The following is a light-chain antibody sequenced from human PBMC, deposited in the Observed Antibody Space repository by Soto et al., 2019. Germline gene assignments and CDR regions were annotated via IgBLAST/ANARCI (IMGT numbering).Light chain of an antibody. Sequence: QSALAQPASVSGSPGQSITISCTGTSSDVGAYKYVSWYQQHPGKAPQLIIYGVSNRPSWVSNRFSGSKSGNTAFLTISGRQPEDEADYYCSSFPGTTTLDVFGTGTKVTVL. CDR2: GVS. V-gene: IGLV2-14*03. CDR3: SSFPGTTTLDV. CDR1: SSDVGAYKY. J-gene: IGLJ1*01.